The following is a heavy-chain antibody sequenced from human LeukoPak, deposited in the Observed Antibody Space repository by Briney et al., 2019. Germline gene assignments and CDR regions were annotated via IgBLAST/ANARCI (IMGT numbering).Heavy chain of an antibody. V-gene: IGHV3-64*01. Sequence: GGSLRLSCAASGFTFSSYAMHCVRQAPGKGLEYVSAISSNGGSTYYANSVKGRFTISRDNSKNTLYLQMGSLRAEDMAVYYCARGRIAVAGPFDYWGQGTLVTVSS. CDR3: ARGRIAVAGPFDY. J-gene: IGHJ4*02. CDR1: GFTFSSYA. CDR2: ISSNGGST. D-gene: IGHD6-19*01.